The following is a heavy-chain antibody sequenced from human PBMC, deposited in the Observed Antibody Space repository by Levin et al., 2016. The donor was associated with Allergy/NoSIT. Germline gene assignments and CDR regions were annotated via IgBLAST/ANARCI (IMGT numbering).Heavy chain of an antibody. D-gene: IGHD6-25*01. CDR3: DEGGGGFHAFDI. CDR2: IGVHGNT. Sequence: GESLKISCAASGFAFNTYAMNWVRQSPGKGLEWVSLIGVHGNTYYADSVKGRFTISRDNSKNTLFLQMSGLRAEDTAVYYCDEGGGGFHAFDIWGQGTVVTVSS. V-gene: IGHV3-23*01. CDR1: GFAFNTYA. J-gene: IGHJ3*02.